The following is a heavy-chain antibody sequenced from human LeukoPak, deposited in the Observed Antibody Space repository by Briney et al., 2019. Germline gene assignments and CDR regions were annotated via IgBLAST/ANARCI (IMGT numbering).Heavy chain of an antibody. CDR2: IYYSGST. J-gene: IGHJ3*02. V-gene: IGHV4-59*08. Sequence: PSETLSLTCTVSGGSISSYYWSWIRQPPGKGLEWIGYIYYSGSTYYNLSLKSRVTISVDTSKNQFSLKLSSVTAADTAVYYCARVDTRITMIVVVMADAFDIWGQGTMVTVSS. CDR1: GGSISSYY. CDR3: ARVDTRITMIVVVMADAFDI. D-gene: IGHD3-22*01.